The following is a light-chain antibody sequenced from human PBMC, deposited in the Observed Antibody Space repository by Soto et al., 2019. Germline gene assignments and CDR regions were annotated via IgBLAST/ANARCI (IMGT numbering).Light chain of an antibody. J-gene: IGKJ4*01. CDR3: QQYGSSLGVT. CDR1: QSVSSSY. Sequence: EIVLTQSPATLSLSRGERATLSCRASQSVSSSYLAWYQQKPGQAPRLLIYGASSRATGIPDRFSGSGSGTDFTLTISRLEPEDFAVYYCQQYGSSLGVTFGGGTKVDIK. V-gene: IGKV3-20*01. CDR2: GAS.